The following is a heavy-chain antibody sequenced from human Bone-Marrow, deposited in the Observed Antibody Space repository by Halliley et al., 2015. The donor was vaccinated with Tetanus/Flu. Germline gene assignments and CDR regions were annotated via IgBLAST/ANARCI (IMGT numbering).Heavy chain of an antibody. CDR3: AIQLSTSGGFYC. CDR1: GGSISSYY. V-gene: IGHV4-59*01. CDR2: ISYSGNT. J-gene: IGHJ4*02. Sequence: TLSLTCTVSGGSISSYYWNWIRQSPGRGLEWIGSISYSGNTNSNPSLRSRVTISLDTSNNQLSLTLYSVTAAGTAVYYCAIQLSTSGGFYCWGQGTLVTVSS. D-gene: IGHD3-10*01.